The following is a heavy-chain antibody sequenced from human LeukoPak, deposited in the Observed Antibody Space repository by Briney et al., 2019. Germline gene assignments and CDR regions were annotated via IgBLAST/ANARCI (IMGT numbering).Heavy chain of an antibody. Sequence: ASVKVSCKASGYTLTGYYMHWVRQAPGQGLEWMGWINPNSGGTNYAQKFQGRVTMTRDTSISTAYMELSRLRSDDTAVYYCARGISSTSTSGNWFHPWGQGTLVTVSS. CDR3: ARGISSTSTSGNWFHP. CDR1: GYTLTGYY. D-gene: IGHD2-2*01. V-gene: IGHV1-2*02. CDR2: INPNSGGT. J-gene: IGHJ5*02.